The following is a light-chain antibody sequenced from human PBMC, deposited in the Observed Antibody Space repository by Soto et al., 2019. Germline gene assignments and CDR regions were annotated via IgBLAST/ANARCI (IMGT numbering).Light chain of an antibody. J-gene: IGLJ1*01. V-gene: IGLV2-14*01. CDR1: SSDVGGYNF. Sequence: QSMLTKPASVSGSHGQSIPITCTGTSSDVGGYNFVSWYQQHPDKAPKLMIYDVTNRPSGVSNRFSGSKSGNTASLTISGLQAEDEADYYCSSCTSISTYVFGTGTKVTVL. CDR3: SSCTSISTYV. CDR2: DVT.